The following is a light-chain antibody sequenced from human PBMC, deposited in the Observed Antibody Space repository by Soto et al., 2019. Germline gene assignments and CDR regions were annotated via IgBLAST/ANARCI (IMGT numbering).Light chain of an antibody. Sequence: DIQMTQSPSSVSASVGDRVTITCRASQGIGDRLAWYQQRPGKVPQLVVYFASTLPSGVPSRFSASGSGAEFILTINPLQPEDFATYYCLHTFSFPRTFGQGTKVEVK. J-gene: IGKJ1*01. CDR3: LHTFSFPRT. CDR2: FAS. CDR1: QGIGDR. V-gene: IGKV1-12*01.